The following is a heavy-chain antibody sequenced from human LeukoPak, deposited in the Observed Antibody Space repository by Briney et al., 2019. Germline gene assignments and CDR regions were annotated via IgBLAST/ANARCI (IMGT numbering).Heavy chain of an antibody. CDR1: GGSISSYY. D-gene: IGHD1-26*01. Sequence: SETLSLTCTVSGGSISSYYWSWIRQPPGKGLEWIGYIYYSGSTNYNPSLKSRVTISVDTSKNQFSLKLSSVTAADTAVYYCARAGDIVGANWFDPWGQGTLVTVSS. CDR3: ARAGDIVGANWFDP. J-gene: IGHJ5*02. V-gene: IGHV4-59*01. CDR2: IYYSGST.